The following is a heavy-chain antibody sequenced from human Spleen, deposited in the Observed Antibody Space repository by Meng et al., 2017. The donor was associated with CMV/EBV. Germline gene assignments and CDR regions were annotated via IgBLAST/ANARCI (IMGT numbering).Heavy chain of an antibody. J-gene: IGHJ1*01. CDR2: LYYRGST. CDR3: ARVVFYDSSGPRRGYFQY. V-gene: IGHV4-61*01. Sequence: SVSSGSYYWSWIRQPPGKGLEWIGYLYYRGSTNYNPSLKSRVTMSVDTSKNQFSLKLSSVTAADTAVYYCARVVFYDSSGPRRGYFQYWGQGTLVTVSS. CDR1: SVSSGSYY. D-gene: IGHD3-22*01.